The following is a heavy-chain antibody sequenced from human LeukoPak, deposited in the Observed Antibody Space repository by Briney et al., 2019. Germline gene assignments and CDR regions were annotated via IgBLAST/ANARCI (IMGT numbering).Heavy chain of an antibody. CDR3: ARSLLWFGELLKPFDY. CDR1: GGSISSYY. V-gene: IGHV4-59*12. Sequence: PSETLSLTCTVSGGSISSYYWSWIRQPPGKGLEWIGYIYDSGSTNYNPSLKSRVTISVDTSKNQFSLKLSSVTAADTAVYYCARSLLWFGELLKPFDYWGQGTLVTVSS. J-gene: IGHJ4*02. D-gene: IGHD3-10*01. CDR2: IYDSGST.